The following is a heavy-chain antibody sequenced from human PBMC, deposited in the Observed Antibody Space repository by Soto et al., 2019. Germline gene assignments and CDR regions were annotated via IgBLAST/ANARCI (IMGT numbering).Heavy chain of an antibody. CDR2: NIPIFGTA. V-gene: IGHV1-69*01. CDR3: ARDGIMGSPTQTFFDY. J-gene: IGHJ4*02. D-gene: IGHD3-16*01. Sequence: QVQLVQSGAEVKKPGSSVKVSCKASGGTFRSHGISWVRQAPGQGLEWMGGNIPIFGTANYAQKFQGRLTITADESTSTTYMELSSLRSEDTAVYYRARDGIMGSPTQTFFDYWGQGTLVTVSS. CDR1: GGTFRSHG.